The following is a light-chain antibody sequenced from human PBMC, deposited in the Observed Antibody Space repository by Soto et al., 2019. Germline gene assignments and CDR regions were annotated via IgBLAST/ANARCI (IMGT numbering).Light chain of an antibody. CDR2: AAS. CDR1: QSVSSN. Sequence: EILMTQSPATLSVSPGERATLSCRASQSVSSNLAWYQQRPGQAPRLLIYAASTRATGMPARFRGSGSGTEVTLTISSLQSEDFAVYYCQQYDNWPHTFGQGTKVDLK. CDR3: QQYDNWPHT. J-gene: IGKJ1*01. V-gene: IGKV3-15*01.